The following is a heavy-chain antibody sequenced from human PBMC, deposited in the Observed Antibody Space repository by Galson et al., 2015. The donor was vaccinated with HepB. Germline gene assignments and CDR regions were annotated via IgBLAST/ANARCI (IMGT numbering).Heavy chain of an antibody. D-gene: IGHD4-17*01. CDR3: ARQDDYGDYRWFDP. V-gene: IGHV5-51*01. CDR2: IYPGDSDT. CDR1: GYSFSKYW. Sequence: QSGAEVKKPGESLKISCKASGYSFSKYWIGWVRQMSGKGLEWMGIIYPGDSDTKYSPSFQGQVTISADKSINTAYLQWSSLKASDTAMYYCARQDDYGDYRWFDPWGQGTLVTVSS. J-gene: IGHJ5*02.